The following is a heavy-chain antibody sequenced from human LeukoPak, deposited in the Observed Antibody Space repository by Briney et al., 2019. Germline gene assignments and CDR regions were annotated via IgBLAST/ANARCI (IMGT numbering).Heavy chain of an antibody. D-gene: IGHD1-20*01. CDR1: GYTFTGYY. Sequence: GASVKVSCKASGYTFTGYYMHWVRQAPGQGLEWMGRINLNSGGTNYAQKFQGRVTMTRGTSISTAYMELSRLRSDDTAVYYCARGNWNDAMDYWGQGTLVTVSS. CDR2: INLNSGGT. J-gene: IGHJ4*02. CDR3: ARGNWNDAMDY. V-gene: IGHV1-2*06.